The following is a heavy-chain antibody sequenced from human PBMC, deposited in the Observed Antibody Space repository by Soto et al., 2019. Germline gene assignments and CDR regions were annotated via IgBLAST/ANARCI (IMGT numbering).Heavy chain of an antibody. D-gene: IGHD3-10*01. Sequence: EVQLVESGGGLVQPGESLRLSCAASGFTFDYYWMHWVRQAPGKGRVWVSRVHSDGTTTTYADSVKGRFTISRDNARNTVSLQMSSLRAEDTDIYYCARGDRGGFDLWGHGTVVTVSS. CDR1: GFTFDYYW. CDR3: ARGDRGGFDL. J-gene: IGHJ3*01. CDR2: VHSDGTTT. V-gene: IGHV3-74*01.